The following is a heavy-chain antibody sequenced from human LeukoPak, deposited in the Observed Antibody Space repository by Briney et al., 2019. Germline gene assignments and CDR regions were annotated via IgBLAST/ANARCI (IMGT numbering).Heavy chain of an antibody. V-gene: IGHV3-7*01. D-gene: IGHD3-22*01. Sequence: GGSLRLSCAASGFTFSSYWMSWVRQAPGKGLEWVANIKQDGSEEYYVDSVKGRFTISRDNAKNSLYLQMNSLRAEDTAVYYCAREYDSSGYGAFDIWGQGTMVTVSS. J-gene: IGHJ3*02. CDR2: IKQDGSEE. CDR3: AREYDSSGYGAFDI. CDR1: GFTFSSYW.